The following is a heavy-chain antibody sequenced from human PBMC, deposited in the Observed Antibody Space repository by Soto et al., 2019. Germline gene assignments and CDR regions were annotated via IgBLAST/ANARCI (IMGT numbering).Heavy chain of an antibody. J-gene: IGHJ4*02. Sequence: PSETLSLTCTVSVGSIGTNNYYWGWIRQPPGLGLEWIGSVYYSGSTYYKPSFTSRVTVSVDTSKNQFSLKLHSVTAADTAVYYCVRHSGRIRRAAAGSYLDSSGRGILVTVSS. CDR1: VGSIGTNNYY. V-gene: IGHV4-39*01. CDR2: VYYSGST. CDR3: VRHSGRIRRAAAGSYLDS. D-gene: IGHD6-13*01.